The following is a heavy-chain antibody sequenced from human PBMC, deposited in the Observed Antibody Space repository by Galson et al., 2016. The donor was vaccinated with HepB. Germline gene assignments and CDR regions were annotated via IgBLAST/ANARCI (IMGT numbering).Heavy chain of an antibody. CDR3: ARDGGITPSRFDQ. J-gene: IGHJ4*02. Sequence: SLRLSCAASGFTFSNYGMHWVRQAPGKGLEWVAAISNDGSNEKYADSVKGRFTVSRDNSKNALYLQMSSLRAEDTALYYCARDGGITPSRFDQWGQGTKVTVSS. D-gene: IGHD4-23*01. CDR2: ISNDGSNE. V-gene: IGHV3-30*19. CDR1: GFTFSNYG.